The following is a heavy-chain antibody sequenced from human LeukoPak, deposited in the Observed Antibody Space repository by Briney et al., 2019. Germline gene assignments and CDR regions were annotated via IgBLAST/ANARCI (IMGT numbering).Heavy chain of an antibody. CDR2: IYTSGTT. CDR3: ARGYGDYVGIENYFDY. CDR1: GASISTYY. D-gene: IGHD4-17*01. V-gene: IGHV4-4*07. Sequence: KPSETLSLTCTISGASISTYYWTWIRQPAGKGLEWIGRIYTSGTTNYNPSLKNRVTMSVDTSKNQFSLKLSSVTAADTAVYYCARGYGDYVGIENYFDYWGQGTLVIVSS. J-gene: IGHJ4*02.